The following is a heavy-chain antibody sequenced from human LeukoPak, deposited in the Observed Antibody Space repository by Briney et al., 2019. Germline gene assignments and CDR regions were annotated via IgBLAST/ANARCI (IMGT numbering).Heavy chain of an antibody. D-gene: IGHD3-22*01. V-gene: IGHV4-39*07. CDR2: IYYSGST. Sequence: SETLSLTCTVSGGSISSSSYYWGWIRQPPGKGLEWIGSIYYSGSTYYNPSLKSRVTISVDMSKNQFSLKLSSVTAADAAVYYCAREVNYYDSSGYYDFDYWGQGTLVTVSS. J-gene: IGHJ4*02. CDR1: GGSISSSSYY. CDR3: AREVNYYDSSGYYDFDY.